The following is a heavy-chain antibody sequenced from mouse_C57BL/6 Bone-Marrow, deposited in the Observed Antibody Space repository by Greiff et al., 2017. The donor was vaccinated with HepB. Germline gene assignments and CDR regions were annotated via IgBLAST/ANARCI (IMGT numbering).Heavy chain of an antibody. CDR3: AIGQPHYITTVVDY. CDR2: INPYNGGT. CDR1: GYTFTDYY. Sequence: VQLQQSGPVLVKPGASVKMSCKASGYTFTDYYMNWVKQSHGKSLEWIGVINPYNGGTSYNQKFKGKATLTVDKSSSTAYMELNSLTSEDSAVYYCAIGQPHYITTVVDYWGQGTTLTVSS. J-gene: IGHJ2*01. V-gene: IGHV1-19*01. D-gene: IGHD1-1*01.